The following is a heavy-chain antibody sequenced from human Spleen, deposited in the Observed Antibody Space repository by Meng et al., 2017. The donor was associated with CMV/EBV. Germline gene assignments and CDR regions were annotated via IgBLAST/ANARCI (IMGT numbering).Heavy chain of an antibody. J-gene: IGHJ4*02. D-gene: IGHD5-18*01. V-gene: IGHV1-18*01. CDR3: ARDGEAAMVTATHY. Sequence: ASVKVSCKASGYRFTSYGINWVRQAPGQGLEWMGWISARNGNTKYVQKFQGRVTMTRDTSISTVYMELSRLRSDDTAVYYCARDGEAAMVTATHYWGQGTLVTVSS. CDR1: GYRFTSYG. CDR2: ISARNGNT.